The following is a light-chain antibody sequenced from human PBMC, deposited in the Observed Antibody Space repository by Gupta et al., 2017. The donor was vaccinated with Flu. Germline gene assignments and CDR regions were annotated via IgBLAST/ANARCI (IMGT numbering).Light chain of an antibody. CDR3: GTWDSSLSTVV. CDR2: END. J-gene: IGLJ3*02. Sequence: TVTISCSGSSSNIGNNYVSWYQHFPGTAPKLLIYENDRRPSGFPDRFSGSKSGTSATLDITGLQTGDEADYYCGTWDSSLSTVVFGGGTKLTVL. V-gene: IGLV1-51*02. CDR1: SSNIGNNY.